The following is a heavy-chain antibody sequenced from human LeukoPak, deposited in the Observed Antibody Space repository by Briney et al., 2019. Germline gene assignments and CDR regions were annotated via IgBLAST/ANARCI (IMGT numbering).Heavy chain of an antibody. V-gene: IGHV4-59*01. J-gene: IGHJ4*02. CDR3: ASANHDFWSGYYTGPFDY. Sequence: SETLSLTCTVSGGSISSYYWSWIRQPPGKGLEWIGYTYYSGSTNYNPSLKSRVTISVDTSKNQFSLKLSSVTAADTAVYYCASANHDFWSGYYTGPFDYWGQGTLVTVSS. CDR1: GGSISSYY. D-gene: IGHD3-3*01. CDR2: TYYSGST.